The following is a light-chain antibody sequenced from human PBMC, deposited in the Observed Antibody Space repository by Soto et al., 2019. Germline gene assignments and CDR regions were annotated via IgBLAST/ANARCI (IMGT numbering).Light chain of an antibody. CDR1: SSDIGSYNR. CDR2: EDT. J-gene: IGLJ2*01. Sequence: QSVLTQPASVSGSPGQSITISCTGTSSDIGSYNRVSWYQQHPGKAPKLMIYEDTQRPSRLSNRFSGSKSGNTASLTITGLQAEDEADYYCCSYAGPSIFVVFGGGTKLTVL. V-gene: IGLV2-23*02. CDR3: CSYAGPSIFVV.